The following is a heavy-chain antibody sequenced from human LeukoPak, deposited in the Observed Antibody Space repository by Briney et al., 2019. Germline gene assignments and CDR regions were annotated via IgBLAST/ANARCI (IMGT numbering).Heavy chain of an antibody. Sequence: PETLSLTCTVSGDSISSSSYYWGWIRQPPGKGLEWIGSIYYSGTTYYNPSLKSRVTISVDTSKNQFSLKLTSVTAADTAVYYCARPPGGDLDAFDIWGQGTMVTVSS. CDR1: GDSISSSSYY. CDR3: ARPPGGDLDAFDI. D-gene: IGHD3-10*01. V-gene: IGHV4-39*01. J-gene: IGHJ3*02. CDR2: IYYSGTT.